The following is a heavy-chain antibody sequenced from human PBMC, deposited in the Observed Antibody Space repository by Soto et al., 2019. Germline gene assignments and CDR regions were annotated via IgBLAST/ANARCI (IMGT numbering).Heavy chain of an antibody. CDR2: IWYDGSNK. Sequence: QVQLEESGGGVVQPGRSLRLSCAASGFTFSSYGMHWVRQAPGKGLEWVAVIWYDGSNKYYADSVKGRFTISRDNSKNTLYLQMNSLGAEATAVYYCARIPQIAVAGTRFGYFDLWGRGTLVTVSS. CDR3: ARIPQIAVAGTRFGYFDL. V-gene: IGHV3-33*01. D-gene: IGHD6-19*01. J-gene: IGHJ2*01. CDR1: GFTFSSYG.